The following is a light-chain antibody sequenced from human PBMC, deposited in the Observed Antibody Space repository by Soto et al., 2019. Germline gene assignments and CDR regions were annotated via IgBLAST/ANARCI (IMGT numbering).Light chain of an antibody. V-gene: IGKV1-39*01. CDR2: ASS. CDR3: HQTYSTPGT. Sequence: MTQSPLSLPVTPGEPAAISYRSSQIRLHSNGYNYVDWYQQKSGKAPSLLIYASSTLQTGVPSRFSGSGSGTDFTLSISNLQPEDFAHYFCHQTYSTPGTFGQGTKVDIK. CDR1: QIRLHSNGYNY. J-gene: IGKJ1*01.